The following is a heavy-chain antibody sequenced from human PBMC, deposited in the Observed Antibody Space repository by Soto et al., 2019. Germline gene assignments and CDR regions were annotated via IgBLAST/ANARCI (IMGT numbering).Heavy chain of an antibody. J-gene: IGHJ4*02. CDR2: ISYDGSNK. CDR3: AKVILGITGPTWAGKGGLDY. D-gene: IGHD3-10*01. CDR1: EFTFSSYG. Sequence: QVQLVESGGGVVQPGRSLRLSCVASEFTFSSYGMHWVHQAPGKGLEWVAVISYDGSNKYYADSVKGRFTISRDNSKNTLYLQMSSLRAEDTAVYYCAKVILGITGPTWAGKGGLDYWGQGTLVTVSS. V-gene: IGHV3-30*18.